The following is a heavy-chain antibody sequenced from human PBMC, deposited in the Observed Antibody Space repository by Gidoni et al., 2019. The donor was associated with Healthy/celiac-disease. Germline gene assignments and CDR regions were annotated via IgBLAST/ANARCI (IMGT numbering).Heavy chain of an antibody. D-gene: IGHD2-2*01. CDR2: IYYSGST. J-gene: IGHJ4*02. CDR1: GGSISSYY. Sequence: QVQLQESGPGLVKPSESLSLTCTVSGGSISSYYWSWIRQPPGKGLEWIAYIYYSGSTTYYPSLMSRVSISVDTSKNHSPLQLSSVPAADTAVYYCAGGAQPSFDYWGQGTLVTVSS. V-gene: IGHV4-59*01. CDR3: AGGAQPSFDY.